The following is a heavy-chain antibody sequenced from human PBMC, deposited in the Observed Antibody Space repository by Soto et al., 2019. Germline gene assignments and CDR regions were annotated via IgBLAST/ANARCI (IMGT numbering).Heavy chain of an antibody. D-gene: IGHD3-3*01. CDR2: IYYSGSA. Sequence: QLQLKESGPGLVKPSETLSLTCSVSGGSIDTDSYNWDWIRQPPGKGVEWIGTIYYSGSADYNPTLNSRVTISVHTSKNPFSLKLTSVTAAVTAVYFCAGFFGNAFDIWCHGTLVSSSP. CDR3: AGFFGNAFDI. V-gene: IGHV4-39*01. CDR1: GGSIDTDSYN. J-gene: IGHJ3*02.